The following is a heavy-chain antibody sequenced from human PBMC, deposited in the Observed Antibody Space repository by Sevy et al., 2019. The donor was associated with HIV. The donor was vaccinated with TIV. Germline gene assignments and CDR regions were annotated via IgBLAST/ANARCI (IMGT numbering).Heavy chain of an antibody. CDR1: GYTFTGYY. CDR3: ARGRAGWSSSNWFDP. CDR2: INPNSGGT. J-gene: IGHJ5*02. Sequence: ASVKVSCKASGYTFTGYYMHWVRQAPGQGLEWMGRINPNSGGTNYAQKFQGRVTMTRDTSISIAYMELSRLRSDDTAVYYCARGRAGWSSSNWFDPWGQGTLVTVSS. V-gene: IGHV1-2*06. D-gene: IGHD6-6*01.